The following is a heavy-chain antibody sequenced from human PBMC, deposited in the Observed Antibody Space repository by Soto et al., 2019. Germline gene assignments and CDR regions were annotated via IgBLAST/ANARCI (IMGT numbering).Heavy chain of an antibody. CDR1: GGSFTSNNW. CDR2: IYRTGST. J-gene: IGHJ4*02. Sequence: SETLSLTCAVSGGSFTSNNWWTWVRQPPGQGLEWIGEIYRTGSTNYNPSLKGRVTISLDKSENQFSLKVTSLTAADTAVYYCASRDPGTSVDYWGQGTLVTVSS. CDR3: ASRDPGTSVDY. D-gene: IGHD1-7*01. V-gene: IGHV4-4*02.